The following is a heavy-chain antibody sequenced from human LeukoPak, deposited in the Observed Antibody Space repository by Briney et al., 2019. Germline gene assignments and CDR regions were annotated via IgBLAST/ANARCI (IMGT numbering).Heavy chain of an antibody. D-gene: IGHD4/OR15-4a*01. CDR3: ARDQREAVLYFHY. CDR2: ITGSSGST. Sequence: PGGTLRLSCAASGFTFSTYGMSWVRQAPGKGLEWVSGITGSSGSTYYAESVKGRFTISRDNSKSTVYLQINSLRVEDTAVYYCARDQREAVLYFHYWGQGTLVTVSS. CDR1: GFTFSTYG. V-gene: IGHV3-23*01. J-gene: IGHJ4*02.